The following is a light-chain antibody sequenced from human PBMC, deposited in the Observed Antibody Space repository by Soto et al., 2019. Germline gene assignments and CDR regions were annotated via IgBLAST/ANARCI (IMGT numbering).Light chain of an antibody. V-gene: IGKV4-1*01. CDR3: QQYYSTPGYT. CDR1: QSVLYSSNNKNY. CDR2: WAS. J-gene: IGKJ2*01. Sequence: DIVMTQSPDSLAVSLGERATINCKSSQSVLYSSNNKNYLAWYQQKPGQPPKLLIYWASTRESGVPDRFSGSGSGTDFTLTNSSLQAEDVAVYYCQQYYSTPGYTFGQGTKLEIK.